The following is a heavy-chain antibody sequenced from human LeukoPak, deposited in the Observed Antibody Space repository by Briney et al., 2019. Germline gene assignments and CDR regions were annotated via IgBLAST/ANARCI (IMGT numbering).Heavy chain of an antibody. CDR2: ISYDGTKK. CDR3: AKALYSWYSRNWFDP. Sequence: GGSLRLSCAASGFAFSSYAMHWVRQAPGKGLEWVAVISYDGTKKYYADSVKGRLTISRDNSKNTLYLQMNSLRAEDTAVYYCAKALYSWYSRNWFDPWGQGTLVTVSS. J-gene: IGHJ5*02. CDR1: GFAFSSYA. D-gene: IGHD2-15*01. V-gene: IGHV3-30*04.